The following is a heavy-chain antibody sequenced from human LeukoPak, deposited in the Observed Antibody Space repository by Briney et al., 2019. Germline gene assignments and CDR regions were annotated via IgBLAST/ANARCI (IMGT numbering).Heavy chain of an antibody. J-gene: IGHJ4*02. CDR3: ARDNVGATLDY. V-gene: IGHV3-33*01. CDR1: GFALRSYG. CDR2: TWYDGSKQ. D-gene: IGHD1-26*01. Sequence: GGSLRLSCAASGFALRSYGMHWVRQAPGKGLEWVAITWYDGSKQYYAGTVKGRFTISRDNSKNTLFLQMNSLRAEDTAVYYCARDNVGATLDYWGQGTLVTVSS.